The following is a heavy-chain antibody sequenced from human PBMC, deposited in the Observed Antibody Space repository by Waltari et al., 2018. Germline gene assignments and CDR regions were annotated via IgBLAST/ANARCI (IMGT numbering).Heavy chain of an antibody. CDR1: GFTFSAHY. J-gene: IGHJ4*02. V-gene: IGHV3-72*01. CDR3: VRLAATGSPYFDS. Sequence: EVHLVESGGGLVQPGGSLRLSCVASGFTFSAHYLDWFRSAPGKGLEWVGHIRNKANRYSTDHAASVKGRFTISRDDSKDSLYLQMNSLEIEDTGVYYCVRLAATGSPYFDSWGQGTLVTVSS. CDR2: IRNKANRYST. D-gene: IGHD6-13*01.